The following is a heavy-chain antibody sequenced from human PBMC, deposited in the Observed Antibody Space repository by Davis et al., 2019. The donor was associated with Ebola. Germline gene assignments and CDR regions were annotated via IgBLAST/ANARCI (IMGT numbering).Heavy chain of an antibody. V-gene: IGHV3-74*01. CDR1: RFIFSSYW. Sequence: ESLKISCAASRFIFSSYWMHWVRQAPGKGLVWVSRINSDGSTTSYADSVKGRFTISRDNAKNTLYLQMNSLRAEDTAAYYCARGTIFDYYYYMDVWGKGTTVTVSS. J-gene: IGHJ6*03. CDR3: ARGTIFDYYYYMDV. D-gene: IGHD3-3*01. CDR2: INSDGSTT.